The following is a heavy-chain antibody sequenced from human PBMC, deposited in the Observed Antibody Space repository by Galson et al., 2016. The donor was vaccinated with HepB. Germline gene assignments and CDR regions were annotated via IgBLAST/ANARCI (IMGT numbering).Heavy chain of an antibody. CDR1: GFTVSSNY. Sequence: SLRLSCAASGFTVSSNYMSWVRQAPGKGLEWVSVIYSGGSTYYADSVKGRFTISRDNSKNTLYLKMNSLRAEDTAVYYCARGGSSWTFDYWGQGTLVTVSS. J-gene: IGHJ4*02. V-gene: IGHV3-53*01. CDR3: ARGGSSWTFDY. D-gene: IGHD6-13*01. CDR2: IYSGGST.